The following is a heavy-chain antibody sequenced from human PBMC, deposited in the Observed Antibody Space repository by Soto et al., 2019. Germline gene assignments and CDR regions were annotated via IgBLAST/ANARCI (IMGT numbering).Heavy chain of an antibody. J-gene: IGHJ4*02. V-gene: IGHV1-69*16. Sequence: QVQLVQYGAEVKRPGFSVKVSCKASGGTFSSYPISWVRQAPGQGLEWMGGTNGNLGTGNYAQKFRGRLTSTKDLSTTTAYIELSSLTSEDTAVYYWARRDSHGYFRYFDNGGQGTLLTVSS. CDR2: TNGNLGTG. CDR3: ARRDSHGYFRYFDN. D-gene: IGHD4-17*01. CDR1: GGTFSSYP.